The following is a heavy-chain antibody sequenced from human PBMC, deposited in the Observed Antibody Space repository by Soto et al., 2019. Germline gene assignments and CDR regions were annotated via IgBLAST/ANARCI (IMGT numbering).Heavy chain of an antibody. J-gene: IGHJ4*02. CDR1: GGSISSGGYY. Sequence: SETLSLTCTVSGGSISSGGYYWRWIRQHPGKGLEWIGYIYYSGSTYYNPSLKSRVTISVDTSKNQFSLKLSSVTAADTAVYYCARFSRGTTFDYWGQGTLVTVSS. CDR3: ARFSRGTTFDY. CDR2: IYYSGST. D-gene: IGHD4-17*01. V-gene: IGHV4-31*03.